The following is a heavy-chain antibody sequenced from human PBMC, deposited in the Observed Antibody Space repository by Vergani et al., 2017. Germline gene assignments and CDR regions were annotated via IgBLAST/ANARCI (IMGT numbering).Heavy chain of an antibody. V-gene: IGHV3-48*01. Sequence: EVQLVESGGGLVQPGGSLRLSCAASGFTFSSYSMNWVRQAPGKGLEWVSYISSSSSTIYYADSVKGRFTISRDNAKNSLYLQMNSLRAEDTAVYYCARDYDILTGYYNLGYYYYYGMDVWGQGTTVTVSS. D-gene: IGHD3-9*01. J-gene: IGHJ6*02. CDR1: GFTFSSYS. CDR2: ISSSSSTI. CDR3: ARDYDILTGYYNLGYYYYYGMDV.